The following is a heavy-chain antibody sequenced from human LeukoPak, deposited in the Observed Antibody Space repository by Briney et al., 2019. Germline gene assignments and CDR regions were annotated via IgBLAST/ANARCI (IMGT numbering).Heavy chain of an antibody. V-gene: IGHV1-8*01. CDR3: ARGVRRITMVRGVYNWFDP. D-gene: IGHD3-10*01. CDR1: GYTFTSYD. CDR2: MNPNSGNT. Sequence: ASVKVSCKASGYTFTSYDINWVRQATGQGLEWMEWMNPNSGNTGYAQKFQGRVTMTRNTSISTAYMELSSLRSEDTAVYYCARGVRRITMVRGVYNWFDPWGQETLVTVSS. J-gene: IGHJ5*02.